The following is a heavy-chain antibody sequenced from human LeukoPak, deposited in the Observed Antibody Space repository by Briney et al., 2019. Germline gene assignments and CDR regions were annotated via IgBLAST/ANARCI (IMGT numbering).Heavy chain of an antibody. J-gene: IGHJ4*02. Sequence: GESLKISCKGSGFSFTSNWIGWVRQMPGKGLEWMGIIYPADSDTRYSPSFQGQVTISADTSINTAYLQWTSLKASDTAMHYCARDLDSRFDSWGQGTLVTVSS. CDR1: GFSFTSNW. CDR3: ARDLDSRFDS. D-gene: IGHD3-22*01. V-gene: IGHV5-51*01. CDR2: IYPADSDT.